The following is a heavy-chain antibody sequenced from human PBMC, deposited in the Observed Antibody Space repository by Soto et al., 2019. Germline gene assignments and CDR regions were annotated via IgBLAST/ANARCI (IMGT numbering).Heavy chain of an antibody. CDR3: ARDKITGLFDY. D-gene: IGHD2-8*02. CDR1: GGSFSGYY. V-gene: IGHV4-34*01. Sequence: SETLSLTCAVYGGSFSGYYWTWIRQPPGTGLEWIGEINHSGSTNYNPSLRSRVTISVDTSKNQFSLKLTSVTAADTAVYYCARDKITGLFDYWGQGTLVTVSA. CDR2: INHSGST. J-gene: IGHJ4*02.